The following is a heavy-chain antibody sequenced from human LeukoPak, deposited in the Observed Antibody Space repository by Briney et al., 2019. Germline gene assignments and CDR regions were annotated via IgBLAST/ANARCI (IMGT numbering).Heavy chain of an antibody. D-gene: IGHD2-21*01. CDR3: AREYSRSVVAGSRPDL. J-gene: IGHJ4*02. CDR2: MYYRGTT. Sequence: PSETLSLTCTVSGGSISSYYWSWIRQPPGKGLEWIGSMYYRGTTYENSSLKSRLTLSIDTSNNQFSLKLTSVTAADTAVYFCAREYSRSVVAGSRPDLWGQGLLVTVSS. V-gene: IGHV4-59*05. CDR1: GGSISSYY.